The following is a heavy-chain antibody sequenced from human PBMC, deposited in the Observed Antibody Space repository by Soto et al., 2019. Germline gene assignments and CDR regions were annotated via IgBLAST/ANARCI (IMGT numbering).Heavy chain of an antibody. Sequence: ASVKVSCKASGYTFTSYGISWVRQAPGQGLEWMGWISAYNGNKNYAQKLQSRVTMTTDTSTSTAYMELWSLRSDDTVVYYCAREGLYCSGGSCYLYYYYYGMDVWGQGTTVTVSS. CDR2: ISAYNGNK. CDR1: GYTFTSYG. J-gene: IGHJ6*02. D-gene: IGHD2-15*01. CDR3: AREGLYCSGGSCYLYYYYYGMDV. V-gene: IGHV1-18*01.